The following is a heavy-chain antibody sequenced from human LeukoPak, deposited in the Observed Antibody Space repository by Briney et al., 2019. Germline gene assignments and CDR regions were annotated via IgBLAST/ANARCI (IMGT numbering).Heavy chain of an antibody. D-gene: IGHD6-13*01. CDR1: GFTFSSYS. CDR3: ARDSSSWYSPSYYFDY. Sequence: GGSLRLSCAASGFTFSSYSMNWVRQAPGKGLEWVSSISSSSSYVYYADSVKGRFTISRDNAKNSLYLQMNSLRAEDTAVYYCARDSSSWYSPSYYFDYWGQGTLVTVSS. V-gene: IGHV3-21*01. J-gene: IGHJ4*02. CDR2: ISSSSSYV.